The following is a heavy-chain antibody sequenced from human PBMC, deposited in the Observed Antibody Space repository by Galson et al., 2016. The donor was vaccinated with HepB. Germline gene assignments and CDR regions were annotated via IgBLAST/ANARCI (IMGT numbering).Heavy chain of an antibody. CDR2: ISYDGNKK. CDR3: AKPYGYSYGSYAFDI. CDR1: GFIFRPYG. V-gene: IGHV3-30*18. J-gene: IGHJ4*02. Sequence: SLRLSCAASGFIFRPYGMHWVRQAPGKGLEWVAVISYDGNKKYYADSVIGRATISRDNSKNTVFLRVNSLRGEDTAVYYCAKPYGYSYGSYAFDIWGQGTLVTVSS. D-gene: IGHD5-18*01.